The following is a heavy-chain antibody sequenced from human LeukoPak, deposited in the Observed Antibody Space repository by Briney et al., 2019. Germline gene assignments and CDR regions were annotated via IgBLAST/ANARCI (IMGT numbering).Heavy chain of an antibody. Sequence: PGGSLRLSCAASGFTFGSYKMNWVRQAPGKGLEWISHISSSGITVFYADSVRGRFTISRDNANNSLYLQMNGLRAEDTAVYYCARGADFRFDASGFYYLDYWGQGSLVTVSS. CDR3: ARGADFRFDASGFYYLDY. J-gene: IGHJ4*02. V-gene: IGHV3-48*03. CDR1: GFTFGSYK. D-gene: IGHD3-22*01. CDR2: ISSSGITV.